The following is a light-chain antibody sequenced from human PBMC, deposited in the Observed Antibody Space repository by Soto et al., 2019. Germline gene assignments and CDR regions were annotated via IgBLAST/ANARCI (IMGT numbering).Light chain of an antibody. CDR3: QQSFSTPWT. V-gene: IGKV1-39*01. CDR1: QSIGSY. Sequence: DIQMTQSPSSLSASVGDRVTITCRASQSIGSYLNCYQQKPGKAPKLLIYAASSLQSGVPSRFSGSGSGTDFTLTISSLQPEDFATYYCQQSFSTPWTFGQGTKVEIK. CDR2: AAS. J-gene: IGKJ1*01.